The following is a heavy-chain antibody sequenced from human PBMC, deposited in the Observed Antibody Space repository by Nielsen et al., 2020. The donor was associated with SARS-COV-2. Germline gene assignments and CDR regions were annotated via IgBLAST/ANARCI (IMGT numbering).Heavy chain of an antibody. CDR3: ARDLSGYDLFDY. CDR2: IKQDGSEK. J-gene: IGHJ4*02. CDR1: GFTFSSYW. V-gene: IGHV3-7*01. Sequence: GESLKISCAASGFTFSSYWMSWVRQAPGKGLEWVANIKQDGSEKYYVDSVKGRFTISRDNAKNSLYLQMNSLRAEDTAVYYCARDLSGYDLFDYWGQGTLVTVSS. D-gene: IGHD5-12*01.